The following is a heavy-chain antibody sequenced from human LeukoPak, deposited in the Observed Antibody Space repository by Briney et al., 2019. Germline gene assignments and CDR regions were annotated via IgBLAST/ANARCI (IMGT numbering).Heavy chain of an antibody. D-gene: IGHD4-17*01. CDR3: ARDDYGDYVN. J-gene: IGHJ4*02. V-gene: IGHV4-30-4*07. CDR2: IYYSGST. CDR1: GGSISSGGYS. Sequence: PSQTLSLTCAVSGGSISSGGYSWSWIRQPPGKGLEWIGYIYYSGSTYYNPSLKSRVTISVNTSKSQFSLKLSSVTAADTAVYYCARDDYGDYVNWGQGTLVTVSS.